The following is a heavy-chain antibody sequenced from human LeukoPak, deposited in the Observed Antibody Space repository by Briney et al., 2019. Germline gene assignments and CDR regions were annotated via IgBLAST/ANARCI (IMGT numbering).Heavy chain of an antibody. D-gene: IGHD4-17*01. CDR3: AKDYETVTTFVDY. CDR2: ISGSGGST. V-gene: IGHV3-23*01. J-gene: IGHJ4*02. Sequence: PGGSLRLSCATSGFTFSSYAMSWVRQAPGKGLEWVSSISGSGGSTHYADSVKGRFTISRGNSKNTLYLQMNSLRAEDTAVYYCAKDYETVTTFVDYWGQGNLVTVSS. CDR1: GFTFSSYA.